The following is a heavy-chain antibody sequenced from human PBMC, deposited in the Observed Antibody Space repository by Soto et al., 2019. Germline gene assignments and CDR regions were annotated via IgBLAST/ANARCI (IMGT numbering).Heavy chain of an antibody. CDR2: VWYDGSNK. Sequence: QVQLLESGGGVVQPGRSLRLSCAASGFTFSSYGMQWVRQAPGKGLEWVAVVWYDGSNKYYADSVKCRFTISRDKSKNTLYPQMNRLRAQDTAVYYCARRYGWFEPWGEGTQVTVSS. V-gene: IGHV3-33*01. CDR1: GFTFSSYG. CDR3: ARRYGWFEP. J-gene: IGHJ5*02. D-gene: IGHD3-16*01.